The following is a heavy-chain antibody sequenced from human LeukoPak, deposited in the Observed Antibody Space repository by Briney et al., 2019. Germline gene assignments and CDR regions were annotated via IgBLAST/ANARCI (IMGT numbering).Heavy chain of an antibody. CDR1: VFSFSNYW. V-gene: IGHV3-74*01. J-gene: IGHJ4*02. Sequence: PGGSLRLSCAASVFSFSNYWMHWVRQAPGKGLVWVSRINSDGRNTDYAGSVRGRFTISRDNAKNTLYLQMNSLRAEDTAVYYCASDIRDGYNPFDYWGQGTLVTVSS. CDR3: ASDIRDGYNPFDY. D-gene: IGHD5-24*01. CDR2: INSDGRNT.